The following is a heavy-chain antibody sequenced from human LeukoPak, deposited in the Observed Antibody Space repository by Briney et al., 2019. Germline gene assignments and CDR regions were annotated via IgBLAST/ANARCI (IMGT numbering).Heavy chain of an antibody. CDR1: GYTFTSYA. Sequence: ASVKVSCKASGYTFTSYAMHWVRQAPGQWLEWMGWINAGNGNTKYSQKFQGRVTITRDASASTAYMELSSLRSEVTAVYYCASGYSSSSATDYWGQGTLVTVSS. CDR2: INAGNGNT. D-gene: IGHD6-6*01. J-gene: IGHJ4*02. CDR3: ASGYSSSSATDY. V-gene: IGHV1-3*01.